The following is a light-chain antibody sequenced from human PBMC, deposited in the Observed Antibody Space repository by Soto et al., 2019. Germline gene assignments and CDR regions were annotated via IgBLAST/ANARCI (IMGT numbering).Light chain of an antibody. CDR1: SSDVGGYNY. Sequence: QSALTQPASVSGSPGQSITISCTGTSSDVGGYNYVSWYQQHPGKAPKLMIYDVSNRPSGVSNRFSGSKSGNTACLTISGLQAEDEGDYYCSSYTGSSTRLYVFGTGTKLTVL. V-gene: IGLV2-14*03. J-gene: IGLJ1*01. CDR3: SSYTGSSTRLYV. CDR2: DVS.